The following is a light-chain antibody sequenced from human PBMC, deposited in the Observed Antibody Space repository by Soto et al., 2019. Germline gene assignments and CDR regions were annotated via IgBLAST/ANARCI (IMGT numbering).Light chain of an antibody. Sequence: QSVLTQPPSVSGAPGQRVTISCTGSSSNFGANFDVQWYQQFPGTAPKLLIYGDTIRPSGVPDRFSGSKSGTSASLAITGLQAEDEADYSCQSYHTRLRWVFGGATKLTVL. V-gene: IGLV1-40*01. J-gene: IGLJ2*01. CDR1: SSNFGANFD. CDR3: QSYHTRLRWV. CDR2: GDT.